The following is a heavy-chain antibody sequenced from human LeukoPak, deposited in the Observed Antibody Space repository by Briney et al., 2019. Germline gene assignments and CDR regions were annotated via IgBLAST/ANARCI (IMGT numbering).Heavy chain of an antibody. CDR2: ISGSGGST. Sequence: PGGSLRLSCAASGFTFSSYAMSWVRQAPGKGLEWVSVISGSGGSTYYGDSVKGRLTISRDNSKNTLYVQMNSLRAEDTAVYYCARPAYYYDSSGYYGGAFDIWGQGTMVTVSS. CDR3: ARPAYYYDSSGYYGGAFDI. D-gene: IGHD3-22*01. J-gene: IGHJ3*02. V-gene: IGHV3-23*01. CDR1: GFTFSSYA.